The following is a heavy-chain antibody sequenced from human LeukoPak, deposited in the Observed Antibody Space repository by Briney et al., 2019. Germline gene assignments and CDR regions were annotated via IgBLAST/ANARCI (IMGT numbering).Heavy chain of an antibody. CDR2: IYDSGST. J-gene: IGHJ5*02. Sequence: SETLSLTCAVSGGSISSNNWWGWVRQPPGKGLEWIGSIYDSGSTYYNPSLKSRVTISVDTSKNQFSLKLNSVTAADTAVYYCARHYGPWGQGTLVTVSS. D-gene: IGHD3-10*01. V-gene: IGHV4-39*01. CDR3: ARHYGP. CDR1: GGSISSNNW.